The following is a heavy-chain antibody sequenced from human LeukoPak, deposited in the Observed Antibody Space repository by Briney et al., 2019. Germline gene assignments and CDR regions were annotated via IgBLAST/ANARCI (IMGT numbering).Heavy chain of an antibody. CDR1: GGSISSYY. J-gene: IGHJ3*02. Sequence: SETLSLTCTVAGGSISSYYWSWIRQPAGKGLEWIGRIYTSGSTNYNPSLKSRVTMSVDTSKNQFSLKLSSVTAADTAVYYCARVFLGYSGSYMAFDIWGQGTMVTVSS. V-gene: IGHV4-4*07. D-gene: IGHD1-26*01. CDR2: IYTSGST. CDR3: ARVFLGYSGSYMAFDI.